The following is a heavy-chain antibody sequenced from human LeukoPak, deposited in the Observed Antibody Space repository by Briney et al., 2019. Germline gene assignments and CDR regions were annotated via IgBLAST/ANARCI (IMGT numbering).Heavy chain of an antibody. V-gene: IGHV1-18*01. CDR1: GGTFSSYV. CDR3: ARVDSGGHSDFDYFDY. CDR2: ISAYNGNT. D-gene: IGHD4-23*01. Sequence: ASVKVSCKASGGTFSSYVISRVRQAPGQGLEWMGWISAYNGNTNYAQKFQGRVTMTTDTSTSTAYMELRNLRSDDTAVYYSARVDSGGHSDFDYFDYWGQGTLVTVSS. J-gene: IGHJ4*02.